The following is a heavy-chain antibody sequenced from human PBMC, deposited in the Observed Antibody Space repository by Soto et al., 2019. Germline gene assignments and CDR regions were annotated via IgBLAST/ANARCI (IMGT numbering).Heavy chain of an antibody. Sequence: PSETLSLTCTVSSGSISVTDVFWGWVRQPPGKGLEWIGRIYSNGRTNFNPSLKSRISMSIDTSKNQFSLKLTSVTAADTAVYYCARSYRDSYEHWGQGTLVTVSS. J-gene: IGHJ1*01. CDR3: ARSYRDSYEH. D-gene: IGHD4-17*01. CDR2: IYSNGRT. CDR1: SGSISVTDVF. V-gene: IGHV4-39*07.